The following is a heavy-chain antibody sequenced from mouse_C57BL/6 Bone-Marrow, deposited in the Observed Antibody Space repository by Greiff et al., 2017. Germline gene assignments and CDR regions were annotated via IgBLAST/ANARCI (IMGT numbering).Heavy chain of an antibody. D-gene: IGHD3-1*01. J-gene: IGHJ4*01. CDR1: GYTFTNYW. V-gene: IGHV1-63*01. CDR2: IYPGGGYT. Sequence: QVQLQQSGAELVRPGTSVKMSCKASGYTFTNYWIGWAKQRPGHGLEWIGDIYPGGGYTNYNEKFKGKATLTADKSSSTAYMQYSSLTSEDSAIYYCARLPSSYAMDYWGQGTSGTVSS. CDR3: ARLPSSYAMDY.